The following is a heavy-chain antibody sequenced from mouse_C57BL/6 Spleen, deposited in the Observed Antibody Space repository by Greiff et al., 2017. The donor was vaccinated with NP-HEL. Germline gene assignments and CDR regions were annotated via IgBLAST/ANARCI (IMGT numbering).Heavy chain of an antibody. V-gene: IGHV1-19*01. CDR2: INPYNGGT. J-gene: IGHJ2*01. CDR1: GYTFTDYY. CDR3: AGYYGSSRDFDY. D-gene: IGHD1-1*01. Sequence: VQLKQSGPVLVKPGASVKMSCKASGYTFTDYYMNWVKQSHGKSLEWIGVINPYNGGTSYNQKFKGKATLTVDKSSSTAYMELNSLTSEDSAVYYCAGYYGSSRDFDYWGQGTTLTVSS.